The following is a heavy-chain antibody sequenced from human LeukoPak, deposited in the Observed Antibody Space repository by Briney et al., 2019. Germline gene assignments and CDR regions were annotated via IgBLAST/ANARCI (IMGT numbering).Heavy chain of an antibody. V-gene: IGHV4-59*01. CDR2: IYYSGST. CDR3: ARGYSSSPGAFDI. CDR1: GGSISSYY. J-gene: IGHJ3*02. D-gene: IGHD6-6*01. Sequence: PSETLSLTCTVSGGSISSYYWSWIRQPPGKGLEWIGYIYYSGSTNYNPSLKSRVTISVGTSKNQSSLKLSSVTAADTAVYYCARGYSSSPGAFDIWGQGTMVTVSS.